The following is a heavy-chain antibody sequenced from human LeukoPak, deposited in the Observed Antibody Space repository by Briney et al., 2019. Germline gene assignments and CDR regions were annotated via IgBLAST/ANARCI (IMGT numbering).Heavy chain of an antibody. CDR2: ISAYNGNT. D-gene: IGHD5-12*01. V-gene: IGHV1-18*01. J-gene: IGHJ6*03. CDR1: GYTFTSYG. Sequence: GASVKVSCKASGYTFTSYGISWVRQAPGQGLEWMGWISAYNGNTNYAQKLQGRVTMTTDTSTSTAYMELRSLRSDDTAVYYCATIPGSGYDWNYYYYYYMDVWGKGTTVTVSS. CDR3: ATIPGSGYDWNYYYYYYMDV.